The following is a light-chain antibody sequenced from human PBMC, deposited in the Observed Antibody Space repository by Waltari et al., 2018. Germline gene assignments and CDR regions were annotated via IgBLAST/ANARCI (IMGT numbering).Light chain of an antibody. CDR2: AAS. CDR1: QGFSTY. Sequence: IQLTQSPSSLSASVGDRDTITCRASQGFSTYLAWYQHKPGRAPKLLISAASTLQSGVPSRFSASGSGTDFTLTINSLQPQDFATYYCQQFNNYPSTFGQGTRLEIQ. J-gene: IGKJ5*01. V-gene: IGKV1-9*01. CDR3: QQFNNYPST.